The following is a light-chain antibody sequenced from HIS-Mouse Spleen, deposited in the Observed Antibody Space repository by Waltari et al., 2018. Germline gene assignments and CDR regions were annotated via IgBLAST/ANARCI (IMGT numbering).Light chain of an antibody. CDR3: VLYMGSGIWV. CDR2: STN. V-gene: IGLV8-61*01. J-gene: IGLJ3*02. CDR1: SGSVSTSYY. Sequence: QTVVTQEPSFSVSPGGTVTLTCGLSSGSVSTSYYPIWYQQTPGPAPRTLIYSTNTRSSGVPDRFSGSILGNKAALTITGAQADDESDYYCVLYMGSGIWVFGGGTKLTVL.